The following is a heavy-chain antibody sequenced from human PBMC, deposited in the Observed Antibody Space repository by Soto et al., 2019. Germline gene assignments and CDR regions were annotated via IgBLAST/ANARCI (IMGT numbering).Heavy chain of an antibody. CDR3: AKDQGGLWLGVATVY. CDR2: ISYDGSKK. V-gene: IGHV3-30*18. D-gene: IGHD3-10*01. J-gene: IGHJ4*02. CDR1: GFPYSSYG. Sequence: PGGSLRLSCAASGFPYSSYGMHWVRQAPDKGLEWVAVISYDGSKKYYADSVKGRFTISRDNSKNTLYLQMNSLRAEDTAVYYGAKDQGGLWLGVATVYWGKGTLGTGSS.